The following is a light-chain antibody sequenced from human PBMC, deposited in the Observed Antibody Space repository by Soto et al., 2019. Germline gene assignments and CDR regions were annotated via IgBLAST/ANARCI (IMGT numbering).Light chain of an antibody. CDR3: QQSLSIPFT. Sequence: DIQMTQSPSSLSASIGDRVTITCRASQNINRYLNWYHVKPGQAPKLLIYGASSLKSEVQSRFSGSGSGTDFTLTISSLQPEDFATYYCQQSLSIPFTFGGGTKV. V-gene: IGKV1-39*01. CDR1: QNINRY. CDR2: GAS. J-gene: IGKJ4*01.